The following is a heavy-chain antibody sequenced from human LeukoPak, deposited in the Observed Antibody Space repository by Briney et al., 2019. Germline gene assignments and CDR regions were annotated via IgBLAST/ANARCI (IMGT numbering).Heavy chain of an antibody. CDR1: GFTFTTSG. J-gene: IGHJ4*02. CDR3: ARRAGAYSHPYDY. D-gene: IGHD4/OR15-4a*01. V-gene: IGHV3-30*03. CDR2: ISSDGNSK. Sequence: GGSLRLSCAASGFTFTTSGMHWVRQAPGKGLEWMALISSDGNSKDYADSVKGRLTISRDNSKNTLYLQMNSLRADDTAMYYCARRAGAYSHPYDYWGQGTLVTVSS.